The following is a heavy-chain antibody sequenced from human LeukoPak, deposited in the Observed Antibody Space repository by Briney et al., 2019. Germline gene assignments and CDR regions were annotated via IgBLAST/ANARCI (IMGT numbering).Heavy chain of an antibody. CDR3: ARRYCSGGSCYSALDY. D-gene: IGHD2-15*01. Sequence: SETLSLTCAVYGGSFSGYYWSWIRQPPGKGLEWIGEINHSGSTNYNPSLKSRATISVDTSKNQFSLKLSSVTAADTAVYYCARRYCSGGSCYSALDYWGQGALVTVSS. V-gene: IGHV4-34*01. CDR1: GGSFSGYY. J-gene: IGHJ4*02. CDR2: INHSGST.